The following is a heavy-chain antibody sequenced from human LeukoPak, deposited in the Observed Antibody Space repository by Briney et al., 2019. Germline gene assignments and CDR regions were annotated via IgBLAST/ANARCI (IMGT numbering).Heavy chain of an antibody. Sequence: KTSETLSLTCAVYGGSFSGYYWSCIRQPPGKGLEWVSSISSSSSYIYYADSVKRRFTISRDNAKNSLYLQMNSLRAEDTAVYYCARILERVIDYWGQGTLVTVSS. J-gene: IGHJ4*02. CDR2: ISSSSSYI. CDR3: ARILERVIDY. CDR1: GGSFSGYY. D-gene: IGHD1-1*01. V-gene: IGHV3-21*01.